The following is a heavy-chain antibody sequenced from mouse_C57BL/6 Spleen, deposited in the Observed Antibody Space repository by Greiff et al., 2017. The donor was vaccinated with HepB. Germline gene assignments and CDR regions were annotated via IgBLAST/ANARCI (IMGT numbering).Heavy chain of an antibody. CDR1: GFTFSDYG. V-gene: IGHV5-17*01. J-gene: IGHJ2*01. CDR2: ISSGSSTI. CDR3: ARRYYGKEDYFDY. Sequence: DVKLVESGGGLVKPGGSLKLSCAASGFTFSDYGMHWVRQAPEKGLEWVAYISSGSSTIYYADTVKGRFTISRDNAKNTLFLQMTSLRSEDTAMYYWARRYYGKEDYFDYWGQGTTLTVSS. D-gene: IGHD2-1*01.